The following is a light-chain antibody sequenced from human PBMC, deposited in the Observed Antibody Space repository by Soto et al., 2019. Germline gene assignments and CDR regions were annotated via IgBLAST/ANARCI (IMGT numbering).Light chain of an antibody. V-gene: IGLV1-51*02. CDR3: GTWDSSLSAWV. Sequence: QSVLTQPPSVSADPGQKGTISGSGSSSNIGNNYVSWYQQLPGKAPKCLLYENNKRPSGIPDRFSGSKSGTSATLGITGLQTGDEADYYCGTWDSSLSAWVFGGGTKLTVL. CDR1: SSNIGNNY. CDR2: ENN. J-gene: IGLJ3*02.